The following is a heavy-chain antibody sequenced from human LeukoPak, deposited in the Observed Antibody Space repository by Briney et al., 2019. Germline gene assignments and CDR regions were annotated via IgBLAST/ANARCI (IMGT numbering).Heavy chain of an antibody. CDR1: GFTFSNYA. J-gene: IGHJ4*02. CDR2: ISYDGSNK. D-gene: IGHD3-10*01. V-gene: IGHV3-30-3*01. Sequence: GRSLRLSCAASGFTFSNYAMHWVRQAPGKELEWVAVISYDGSNKYYAGSVKGRFTISRDNSKNTLYLQMNSLRAEDTAVYFCAKDNYGLDYWGQGTLVTVSS. CDR3: AKDNYGLDY.